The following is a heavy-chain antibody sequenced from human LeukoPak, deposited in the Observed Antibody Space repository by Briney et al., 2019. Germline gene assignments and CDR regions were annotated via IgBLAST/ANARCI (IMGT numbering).Heavy chain of an antibody. CDR2: ISSSSNYI. Sequence: GGSLRLSCAASGFTFSSYSMNWVRQAPGKGLEWVSSISSSSNYIYYADSVKGRFTISRDNAKNSLYLQMNSLRAEDTAVYYCARDSIQQIRSLNWFDPWGQGTLVTVSS. CDR3: ARDSIQQIRSLNWFDP. J-gene: IGHJ5*02. V-gene: IGHV3-21*01. D-gene: IGHD3-3*01. CDR1: GFTFSSYS.